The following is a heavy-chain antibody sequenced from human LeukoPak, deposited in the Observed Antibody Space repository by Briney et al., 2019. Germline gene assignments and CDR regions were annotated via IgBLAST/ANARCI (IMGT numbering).Heavy chain of an antibody. D-gene: IGHD3-22*01. CDR1: GYTFTGYD. Sequence: ASVKVSCKASGYTFTGYDMHWVRQAPGQGLEWMGWINPNSGGTNYAQKFQGRVTMTRDTSISTPYMELSRLRSDDTAVYYCARDLTPGITMIVGLFYWGQGTLVTVSS. CDR2: INPNSGGT. V-gene: IGHV1-2*02. CDR3: ARDLTPGITMIVGLFY. J-gene: IGHJ4*02.